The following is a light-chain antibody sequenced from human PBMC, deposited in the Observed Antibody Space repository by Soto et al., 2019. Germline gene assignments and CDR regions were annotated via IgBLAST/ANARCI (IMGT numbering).Light chain of an antibody. V-gene: IGKV3-15*01. J-gene: IGKJ4*02. Sequence: ETVMTQSPATLSASPGESATLSCRASQSVNSDLAWYQQIPGQAPRLLIYSASTGATGGPARFSGSGSGTEFTLTISSLQSEDFAIYQCQQYNNWPLTFGGGTKVEI. CDR2: SAS. CDR1: QSVNSD. CDR3: QQYNNWPLT.